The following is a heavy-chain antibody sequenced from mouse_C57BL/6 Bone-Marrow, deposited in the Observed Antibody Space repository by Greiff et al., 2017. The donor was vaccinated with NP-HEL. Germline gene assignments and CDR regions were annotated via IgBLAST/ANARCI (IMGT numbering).Heavy chain of an antibody. V-gene: IGHV14-4*01. Sequence: VQLQQSGAELVRPGASVKLSCTASGFNIKDDYMHWVKQRPEQGLEWIGWIDPENGDTEYASKFQGKATITADTSSNTAYLQLSSLTSEDTAVYYCTFPGTFDYWGQGTTLTVSS. CDR3: TFPGTFDY. J-gene: IGHJ2*01. CDR2: IDPENGDT. CDR1: GFNIKDDY. D-gene: IGHD4-1*01.